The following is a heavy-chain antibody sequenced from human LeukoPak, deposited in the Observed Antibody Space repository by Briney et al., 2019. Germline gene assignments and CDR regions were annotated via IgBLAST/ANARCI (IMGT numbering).Heavy chain of an antibody. CDR2: ISGSGGST. Sequence: GGSLGLPCAASGFTFSSYAMSWVRQAPGKGLGWVSAISGSGGSTYYADSVKGRFTISRHNSKNTLYLQMNSLRAEDTAVYYCARGGSTLWDAFDIWGQGTMVTVSS. CDR1: GFTFSSYA. V-gene: IGHV3-23*01. D-gene: IGHD3-16*01. CDR3: ARGGSTLWDAFDI. J-gene: IGHJ3*02.